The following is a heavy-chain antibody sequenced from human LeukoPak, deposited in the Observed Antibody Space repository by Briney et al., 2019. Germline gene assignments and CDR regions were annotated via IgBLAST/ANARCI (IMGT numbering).Heavy chain of an antibody. CDR2: ITDGGGST. D-gene: IGHD6-19*01. Sequence: GGSLRLSCAASKFTFRNYAMSWVRQAPGTGLEWVAAITDGGGSTYYADSVKGRFTISRDNSKNTLYLQMYSLRAEDTAKYYCATDTSGWYDLGSFDIWGQGTMVTVSS. J-gene: IGHJ3*02. V-gene: IGHV3-23*01. CDR1: KFTFRNYA. CDR3: ATDTSGWYDLGSFDI.